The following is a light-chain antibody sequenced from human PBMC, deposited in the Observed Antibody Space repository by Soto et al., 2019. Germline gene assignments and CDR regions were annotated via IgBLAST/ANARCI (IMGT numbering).Light chain of an antibody. V-gene: IGLV2-11*01. CDR3: CSFAGSYSYV. J-gene: IGLJ1*01. CDR1: SSDVGRYDY. CDR2: DVT. Sequence: QSALTQPRSVSGSPGQSVTISCTGTSSDVGRYDYVSWYQQHPGKAPKLIVYDVTERPSGVPDRFSGSKSGNTASLTISGLQAEDEADYSCCSFAGSYSYVFGTGTEVTVL.